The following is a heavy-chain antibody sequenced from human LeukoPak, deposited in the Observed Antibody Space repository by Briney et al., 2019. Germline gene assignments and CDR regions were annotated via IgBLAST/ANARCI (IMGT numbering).Heavy chain of an antibody. V-gene: IGHV3-48*01. Sequence: GGSLRLSCAASGFTFSSYAMHWVRQAPGKGLEWVSYISSSSSTIYYADSVKGRFTISRDNAKNSLYLQMNSLRAEDTAVYYCARVFRRDSGSYQLDYWGQGTLVTVSS. CDR2: ISSSSSTI. D-gene: IGHD1-26*01. CDR3: ARVFRRDSGSYQLDY. CDR1: GFTFSSYA. J-gene: IGHJ4*02.